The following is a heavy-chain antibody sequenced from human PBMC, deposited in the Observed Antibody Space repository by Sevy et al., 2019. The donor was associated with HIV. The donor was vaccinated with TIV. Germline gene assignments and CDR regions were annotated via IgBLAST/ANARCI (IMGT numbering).Heavy chain of an antibody. D-gene: IGHD5-12*01. CDR3: ARAVVEISTWRSDY. CDR1: GFTFSSYR. Sequence: RGCLRLSCAASGFTFSSYRMTWVRQAPGKGLEWVSCISSNSDYINYADSVKGRFTISRYNAKNLLYLQMDSLRAEDTGVYYCARAVVEISTWRSDYWGQGTLVTVSS. V-gene: IGHV3-21*01. CDR2: ISSNSDYI. J-gene: IGHJ4*02.